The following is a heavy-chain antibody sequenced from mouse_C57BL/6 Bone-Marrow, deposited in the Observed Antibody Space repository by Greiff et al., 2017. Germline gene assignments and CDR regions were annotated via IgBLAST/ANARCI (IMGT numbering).Heavy chain of an antibody. Sequence: VQLQQSGAELVRPGTSVKMSCKASGYTFTNYWIGWAKQRPGHGLEWIGDIYPGGGYTNYTEKFKGKATLTADKASLTAYMQFSSLTSEDSAIYYCARCAELLRYAMDYWGQGTSVTVSS. CDR3: ARCAELLRYAMDY. CDR1: GYTFTNYW. CDR2: IYPGGGYT. J-gene: IGHJ4*01. V-gene: IGHV1-63*01. D-gene: IGHD2-12*01.